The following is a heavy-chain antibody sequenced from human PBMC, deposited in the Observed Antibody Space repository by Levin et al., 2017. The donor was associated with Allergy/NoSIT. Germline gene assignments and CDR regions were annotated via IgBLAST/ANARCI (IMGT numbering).Heavy chain of an antibody. V-gene: IGHV4-39*01. CDR3: ARSLDSSSWTYWYFDL. CDR2: IYYSGST. J-gene: IGHJ2*01. D-gene: IGHD6-13*01. CDR1: GGSISSSSYY. Sequence: SCTVSGGSISSSSYYWGWIRQPPGKGLEWIGSIYYSGSTYYNPSLKSRVTISVDTSKNQFSLKLSSVTAADTAVYYCARSLDSSSWTYWYFDLWGRGTLVTVSS.